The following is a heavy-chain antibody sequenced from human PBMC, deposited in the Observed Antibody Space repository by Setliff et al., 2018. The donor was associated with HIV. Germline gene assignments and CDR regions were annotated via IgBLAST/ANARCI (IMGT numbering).Heavy chain of an antibody. J-gene: IGHJ3*02. Sequence: ASETLSLTCAVYGGSFSGYYWSWIRQPPGKGLEWIGEINHSGSTNYNPSLKSRVTISVDTSKNQFSLKLSSVTAADTAVYYCARGVVGATSGGAFDIWGQGTMVTVSS. CDR2: INHSGST. V-gene: IGHV4-34*01. CDR3: ARGVVGATSGGAFDI. CDR1: GGSFSGYY. D-gene: IGHD1-26*01.